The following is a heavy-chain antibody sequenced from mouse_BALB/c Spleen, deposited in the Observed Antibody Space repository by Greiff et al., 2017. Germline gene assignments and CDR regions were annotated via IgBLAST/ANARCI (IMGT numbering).Heavy chain of an antibody. CDR3: ARLDFDY. Sequence: VKVVESGAELAKPGASVKMSCKASGYTFTSYWMHWVKQRPGQGLEWIGYINPSTGYTEYNQKFKDKATLTADKSSSTAYMQLSSLTSEDSAVYYCARLDFDYWGQGTTLTVSS. CDR2: INPSTGYT. V-gene: IGHV1-7*01. J-gene: IGHJ2*01. CDR1: GYTFTSYW.